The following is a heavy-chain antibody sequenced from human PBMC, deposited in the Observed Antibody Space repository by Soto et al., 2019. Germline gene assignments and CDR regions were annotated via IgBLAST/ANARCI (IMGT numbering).Heavy chain of an antibody. J-gene: IGHJ4*02. CDR2: IYYSGST. Sequence: SENLSLTCTVSGGSISSSSFYWGWICQPPGKGLEWIGSIYYSGSTYYNPSLKSRVTISVDKSKNQCSLKLSSVTAGGTAVYYCADYSNRGDGLEYLDYWGLGALVTVSS. V-gene: IGHV4-39*07. D-gene: IGHD3-10*01. CDR3: ADYSNRGDGLEYLDY. CDR1: GGSISSSSFY.